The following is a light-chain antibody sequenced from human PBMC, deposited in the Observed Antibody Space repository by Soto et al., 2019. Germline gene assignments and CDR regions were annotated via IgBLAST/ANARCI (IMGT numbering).Light chain of an antibody. J-gene: IGLJ1*01. CDR2: EVT. V-gene: IGLV2-14*01. CDR1: SGDIGSYNR. Sequence: QSALTQPASVSGSPGQSITISCTGTSGDIGSYNRVSWYKQHPGKAPKLIIYEVTDRPSGVSNRFSGSKSGNTASLTISGLQAEEEAEYYCSSYTNINTRACVFGTGTKLTVL. CDR3: SSYTNINTRACV.